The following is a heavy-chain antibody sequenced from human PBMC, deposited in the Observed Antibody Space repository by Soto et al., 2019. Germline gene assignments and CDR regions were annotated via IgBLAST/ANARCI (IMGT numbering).Heavy chain of an antibody. J-gene: IGHJ3*01. D-gene: IGHD1-26*01. CDR3: ARWSAIVGGAEALDV. Sequence: QVQLVQSGAEVKKPGASVRVSCKTSGYTFINYGITWVRQAPGQGLGWMGWLSAYNGDTSSSEKLQDRFTMTTDTSTNTVYMDLSSLTSDDTAVYYCARWSAIVGGAEALDVWGQGTMVIVSS. CDR2: LSAYNGDT. V-gene: IGHV1-18*01. CDR1: GYTFINYG.